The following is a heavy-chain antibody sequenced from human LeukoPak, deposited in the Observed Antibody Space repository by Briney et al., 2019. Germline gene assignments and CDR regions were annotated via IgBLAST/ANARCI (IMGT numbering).Heavy chain of an antibody. V-gene: IGHV4-31*03. D-gene: IGHD5-18*01. J-gene: IGHJ6*02. Sequence: PSETLSLTCTLSGGSISSGGYYWSWIRHHPGKGLEWIGYIYYSGSTYYNPSLKSRVTISVDTSKNQFSLKLSSVTAADTAVYYCARDHGYGGYYYYGMDVWGQGTTVTVSS. CDR1: GGSISSGGYY. CDR3: ARDHGYGGYYYYGMDV. CDR2: IYYSGST.